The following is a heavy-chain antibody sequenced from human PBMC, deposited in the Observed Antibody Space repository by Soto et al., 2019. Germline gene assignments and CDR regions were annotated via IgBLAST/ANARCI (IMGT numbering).Heavy chain of an antibody. D-gene: IGHD1-1*01. CDR1: DGSISSYY. Sequence: QVQLQESGPGLVKPSETLSLTCTVSDGSISSYYWGWILQPPGKGLEWIGYIFYTGSTNYNPSLKSRVTISVDTSKNQFSLKLSSVTAADTAVYYCARHDPIGNNCNYFDYWGQGTLVTVSS. J-gene: IGHJ4*02. V-gene: IGHV4-59*08. CDR3: ARHDPIGNNCNYFDY. CDR2: IFYTGST.